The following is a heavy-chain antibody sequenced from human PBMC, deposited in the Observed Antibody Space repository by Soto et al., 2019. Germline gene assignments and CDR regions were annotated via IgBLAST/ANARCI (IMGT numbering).Heavy chain of an antibody. CDR2: IYYSGST. Sequence: SETLSLTCTVSGGSISSGGYYWSWIRQHPGKGLEWIGYIYYSGSTYYNPSLKSRVTISVDTSKNQFSLKLGSVTAADTAVYYCARYGVLLWFGEQNYYGMDVWGQGTTVTVSS. J-gene: IGHJ6*02. CDR3: ARYGVLLWFGEQNYYGMDV. CDR1: GGSISSGGYY. D-gene: IGHD3-10*01. V-gene: IGHV4-31*03.